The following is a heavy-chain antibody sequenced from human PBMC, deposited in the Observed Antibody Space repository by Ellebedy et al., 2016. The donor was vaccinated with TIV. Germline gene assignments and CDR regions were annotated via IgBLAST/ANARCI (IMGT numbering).Heavy chain of an antibody. Sequence: GSLRLSXPVSGGSISSYYWSWIRQPAGKGLEWIGRIYTSGSTNYNPSLKSRVTMSVDTSKNQFSLKLSSVTAADTAVYYCARARYYYDSSLYYFDYWGQGTLVTVSS. CDR3: ARARYYYDSSLYYFDY. J-gene: IGHJ4*02. CDR2: IYTSGST. V-gene: IGHV4-4*07. D-gene: IGHD3-22*01. CDR1: GGSISSYY.